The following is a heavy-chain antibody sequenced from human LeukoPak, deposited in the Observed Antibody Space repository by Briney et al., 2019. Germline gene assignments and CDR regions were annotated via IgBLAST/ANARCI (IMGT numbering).Heavy chain of an antibody. V-gene: IGHV3-7*01. CDR3: ARGGGDFWSAYYSGYYFDY. CDR1: GFTFSSYW. D-gene: IGHD3-3*01. J-gene: IGHJ4*02. Sequence: AGGSLRLSCAASGFTFSSYWMSWVRQAPGKGLEWVANIKQDGSEKYYVDSVKGRFTISRDNAKNSLYLQMNSLRAEDTAVYYCARGGGDFWSAYYSGYYFDYWGQGTLVTVSS. CDR2: IKQDGSEK.